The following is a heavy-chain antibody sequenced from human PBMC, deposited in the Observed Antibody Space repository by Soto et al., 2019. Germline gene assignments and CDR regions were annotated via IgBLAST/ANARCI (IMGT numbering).Heavy chain of an antibody. CDR1: GGSISSGGYS. J-gene: IGHJ5*01. V-gene: IGHV4-30-2*01. D-gene: IGHD5-12*01. CDR3: ARDGGGYAFDF. CDR2: IYHSGST. Sequence: SETLSLTCAVSGGSISSGGYSWSWIRQPPGKGLEWIGYIYHSGSTYYNPSLKSRVTISVDRSKNQFSLKLSSVTAADAAVYYCARDGGGYAFDFWAQGTLVTVSS.